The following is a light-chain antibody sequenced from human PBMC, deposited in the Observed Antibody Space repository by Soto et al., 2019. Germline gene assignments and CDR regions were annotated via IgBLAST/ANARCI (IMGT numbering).Light chain of an antibody. V-gene: IGLV2-8*01. Sequence: QSALTQPPSASGSPGQSVTISCTGTSSDVGGYNYVSWYQQHPGKAPKLMIYEVTKRPLGVPDRFSGSKSGNTASLTVSGLLAEDEADYYCSSHAGIINVVFGGGTEVTVL. J-gene: IGLJ3*02. CDR2: EVT. CDR1: SSDVGGYNY. CDR3: SSHAGIINVV.